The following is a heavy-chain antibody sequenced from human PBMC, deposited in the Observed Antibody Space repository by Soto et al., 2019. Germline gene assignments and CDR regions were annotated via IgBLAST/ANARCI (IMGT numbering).Heavy chain of an antibody. J-gene: IGHJ6*02. D-gene: IGHD3-10*01. CDR3: VRAGHVFDVHYYGMDL. Sequence: GGSLRLSCEASGFTFNDYSMDWVRQAPEKGLEWVSSISSSGTYIYYADSVKGRFAISRDNANNVMYLQMDTLRAEDTAVYYCVRAGHVFDVHYYGMDLWGQGXTVTVYS. V-gene: IGHV3-21*01. CDR2: ISSSGTYI. CDR1: GFTFNDYS.